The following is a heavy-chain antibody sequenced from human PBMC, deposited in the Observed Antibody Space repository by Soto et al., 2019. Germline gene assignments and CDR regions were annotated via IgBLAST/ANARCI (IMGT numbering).Heavy chain of an antibody. J-gene: IGHJ4*02. CDR2: IYYSGDT. D-gene: IGHD1-26*01. Sequence: ASETLSLTCTVSGGSISSGGYYWGWIRQHPGKGLEWIGYIYYSGDTYSNPSLKSRITMSVDTSKNQFSLKLSSVTAADTAVYFCKRGEWESYYQDYWGQGTLVTVSS. V-gene: IGHV4-31*03. CDR1: GGSISSGGYY. CDR3: KRGEWESYYQDY.